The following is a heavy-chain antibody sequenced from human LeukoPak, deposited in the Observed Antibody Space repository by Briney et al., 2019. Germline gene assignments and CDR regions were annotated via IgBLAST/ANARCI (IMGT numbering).Heavy chain of an antibody. J-gene: IGHJ3*02. CDR3: ARKGGGYYYADAFDI. D-gene: IGHD3-22*01. CDR1: GFTFSSYS. V-gene: IGHV3-21*01. CDR2: ISSSSSYI. Sequence: KPGGSLRLSCAASGFTFSSYSMNWVRQAPGKGLECVSSISSSSSYIYYADSVKDRFTISRDNAKNSLYLQMNSLRAEDTAVYYCARKGGGYYYADAFDIWGQGTMVTVSS.